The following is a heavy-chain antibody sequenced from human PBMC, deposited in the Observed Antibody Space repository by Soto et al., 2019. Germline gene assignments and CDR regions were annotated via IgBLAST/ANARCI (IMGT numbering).Heavy chain of an antibody. Sequence: SETLSLTCAVYGGSFSGYYWGWIRQPPGKGLEWIGEINHSGSTNYNPSLKSRVTISVDTSKNQFSLKLSSVTAADTAVYYCARGLGCSYAFYYYGMDVWGQGTTVTVSS. CDR3: ARGLGCSYAFYYYGMDV. CDR1: GGSFSGYY. CDR2: INHSGST. D-gene: IGHD5-18*01. J-gene: IGHJ6*02. V-gene: IGHV4-34*01.